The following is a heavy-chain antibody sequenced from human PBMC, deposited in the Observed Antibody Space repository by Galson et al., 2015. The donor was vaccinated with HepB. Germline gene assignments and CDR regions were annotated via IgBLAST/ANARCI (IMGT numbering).Heavy chain of an antibody. Sequence: SLRLSCAASGFTFTSYAMSWVRQAPGKGLEWVSSIRGSGGSTYYAESVKGRFTISRDDSKNTLYLQMNSLRAEDTAVYYCAKRFEDGYYSSTSCYLVYWGQGTLVTVSS. CDR3: AKRFEDGYYSSTSCYLVY. D-gene: IGHD2-2*01. J-gene: IGHJ4*02. CDR2: IRGSGGST. V-gene: IGHV3-23*01. CDR1: GFTFTSYA.